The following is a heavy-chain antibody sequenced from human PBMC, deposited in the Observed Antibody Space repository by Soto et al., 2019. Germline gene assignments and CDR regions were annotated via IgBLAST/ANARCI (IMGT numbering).Heavy chain of an antibody. J-gene: IGHJ6*01. CDR1: GGNFRTSA. Sequence: QVQLVQSGAEVKKPGSSVKVSCKTAGGNFRTSAISWLRQAPGQGLEWMGGIMPVFSTPDYAQKSQGRVTITADESTGTADMELSSLRSEDTAFYYCARDKDRQQLGGNYYYIRDVWGQGTTVTVSS. V-gene: IGHV1-69*12. CDR3: ARDKDRQQLGGNYYYIRDV. CDR2: IMPVFSTP. D-gene: IGHD3-3*02.